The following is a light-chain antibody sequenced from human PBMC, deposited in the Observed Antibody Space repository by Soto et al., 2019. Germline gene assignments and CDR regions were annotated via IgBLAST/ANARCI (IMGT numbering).Light chain of an antibody. J-gene: IGKJ2*01. CDR3: QQSYSTPPT. Sequence: DIQMTQSPSSLSASAGDRVTITCRASQTISNYLNWYQHNPGKAPKLLISDASSLQSGVPSRFSGGGSGTDFTLTISNLQPEDFATYYCQQSYSTPPTFGQGTKLEIK. V-gene: IGKV1-39*01. CDR2: DAS. CDR1: QTISNY.